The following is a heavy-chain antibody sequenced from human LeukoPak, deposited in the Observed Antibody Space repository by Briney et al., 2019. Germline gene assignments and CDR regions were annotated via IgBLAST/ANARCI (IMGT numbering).Heavy chain of an antibody. V-gene: IGHV3-7*01. CDR1: GFTFSSYW. Sequence: GGSLRLSCAASGFTFSSYWMSWVRQAPGKGLERVANINQDGSGEYYVDSVKGRFTVSRDNAKNSVSLQMNSLRAEDTAMYYCARKVGKYSGWYNYWGQGTLVTVSS. J-gene: IGHJ4*02. CDR2: INQDGSGE. D-gene: IGHD6-19*01. CDR3: ARKVGKYSGWYNY.